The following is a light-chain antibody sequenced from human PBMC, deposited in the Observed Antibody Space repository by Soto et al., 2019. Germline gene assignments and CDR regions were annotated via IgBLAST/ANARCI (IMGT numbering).Light chain of an antibody. J-gene: IGKJ1*01. CDR3: QQRDNWPWT. Sequence: ETVFTQSPATLSLAPGDRATLFCRASRRVSSYLAWYQQKAGQAPRLLIYDASNRAAGTPARFSGSGSGTDFTLTISSLEPEDFAVYYCQQRDNWPWTFGQGTKVDIK. CDR1: RRVSSY. V-gene: IGKV3-11*01. CDR2: DAS.